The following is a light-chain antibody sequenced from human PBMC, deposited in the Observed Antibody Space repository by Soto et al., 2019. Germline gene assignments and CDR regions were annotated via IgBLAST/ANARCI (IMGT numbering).Light chain of an antibody. V-gene: IGKV3-20*01. CDR1: QSVSSSY. CDR2: GAS. CDR3: QQYDSSPKT. J-gene: IGKJ1*01. Sequence: EIVVTQSPATLSSSPGEIATVAGRASQSVSSSYLAWYQQKPGQAPRLLIYGASSRATGIPDRFSGSGSGTDFTLTISRLEPEDFAVYYCQQYDSSPKTFGQGTKVDIK.